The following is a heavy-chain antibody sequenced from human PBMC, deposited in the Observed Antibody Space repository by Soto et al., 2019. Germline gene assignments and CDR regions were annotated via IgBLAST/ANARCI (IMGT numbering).Heavy chain of an antibody. CDR2: ISWNSGSI. D-gene: IGHD6-13*01. Sequence: LRLSCAASGFTFDDYAMHWVRQAPGKGLEWVSGISWNSGSIGYADSVKGRFTISRDNAKNSLYLQMNSLRAEDTASYYCAKAPYSSSWSFDYWGQGTLVTVSS. CDR1: GFTFDDYA. V-gene: IGHV3-9*01. CDR3: AKAPYSSSWSFDY. J-gene: IGHJ4*02.